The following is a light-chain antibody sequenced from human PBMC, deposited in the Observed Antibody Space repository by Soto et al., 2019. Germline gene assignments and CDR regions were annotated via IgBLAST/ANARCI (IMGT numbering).Light chain of an antibody. CDR1: SSDVGGYNY. V-gene: IGLV2-8*01. Sequence: QSALTQPPSASGSPGQSVTISCTGTSSDVGGYNYVSWYQQHPGKAPKLMIYEVSKRPSGVPDCFSGSKSGNTASLTVSGLQAEDEADYYCSSYAGSHNYVFGTGTKLTVL. CDR3: SSYAGSHNYV. J-gene: IGLJ1*01. CDR2: EVS.